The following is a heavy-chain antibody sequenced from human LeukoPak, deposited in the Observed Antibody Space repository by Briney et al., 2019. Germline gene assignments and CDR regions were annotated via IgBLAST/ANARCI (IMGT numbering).Heavy chain of an antibody. CDR2: IYYSGST. CDR1: GGSISSSSYY. J-gene: IGHJ4*02. CDR3: ARITNYYDSSLGY. V-gene: IGHV4-39*07. Sequence: SETLSLTCTVSGGSISSSSYYWGWIRQPPGKGLEWIGSIYYSGSTYYNPSLKSRVTISVDTSKNQFSLKLSSVTAADTAVYYCARITNYYDSSLGYWGQGTLVTVSS. D-gene: IGHD3-22*01.